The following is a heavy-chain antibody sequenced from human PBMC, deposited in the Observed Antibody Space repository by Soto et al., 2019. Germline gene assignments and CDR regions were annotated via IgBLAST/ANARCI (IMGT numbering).Heavy chain of an antibody. J-gene: IGHJ4*02. Sequence: PGGSLRLSCAASGFTFSSYGMHWVRQAPGKGLEWVAVISYDGSNKYYADSVKGRSTISRDNSKNTLYLQMNSLRAEDTAAYYCAKEKTYCSSTSCYDFTYYFDYWGQGTLVTVSS. CDR1: GFTFSSYG. CDR3: AKEKTYCSSTSCYDFTYYFDY. D-gene: IGHD2-2*01. V-gene: IGHV3-30*18. CDR2: ISYDGSNK.